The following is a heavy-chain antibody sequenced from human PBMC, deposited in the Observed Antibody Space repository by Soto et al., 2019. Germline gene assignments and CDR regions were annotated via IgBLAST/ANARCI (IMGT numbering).Heavy chain of an antibody. D-gene: IGHD3-3*01. CDR3: ARDDLTIFGVGAPLDV. CDR2: IYSGGST. CDR1: GFTVSSNY. J-gene: IGHJ6*04. Sequence: PGGSLRLSCAASGFTVSSNYMSWVRQAPGKGLEWVSVIYSGGSTYYADSVKGRFTISRDNSKNTLYLQMNSLRAEDTAVYYCARDDLTIFGVGAPLDVWGKGTTVTVSS. V-gene: IGHV3-66*01.